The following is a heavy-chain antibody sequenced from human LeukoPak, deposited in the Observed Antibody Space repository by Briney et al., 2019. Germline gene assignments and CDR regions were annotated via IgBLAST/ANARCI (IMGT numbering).Heavy chain of an antibody. Sequence: ASVNVSCKASGYTFTAYYMQWVRPAPGQGLEWMGWINPNSGGTNYAQKFQGRVTMTRDTSISTAYLELSRLRSDDTAVYYCARDRVVVPAAFDYWGQGTMVTVSS. CDR2: INPNSGGT. CDR3: ARDRVVVPAAFDY. D-gene: IGHD2-2*01. V-gene: IGHV1-2*02. CDR1: GYTFTAYY. J-gene: IGHJ4*02.